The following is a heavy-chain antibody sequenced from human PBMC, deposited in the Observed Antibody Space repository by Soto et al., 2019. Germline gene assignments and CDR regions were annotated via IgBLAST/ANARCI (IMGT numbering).Heavy chain of an antibody. CDR3: ARDLRPYLRGLDYSYYYAMDV. CDR1: GFTFSSYW. Sequence: PGGSLRLSCAASGFTFSSYWMHWVRQAPGKGLVWVSRINSDGSSTSHADSVKGRFTISRDNAKNTLYLQMNSLRAEDTAVYYCARDLRPYLRGLDYSYYYAMDVWGQGTTVTVSS. CDR2: INSDGSST. J-gene: IGHJ6*02. V-gene: IGHV3-74*01. D-gene: IGHD3-10*02.